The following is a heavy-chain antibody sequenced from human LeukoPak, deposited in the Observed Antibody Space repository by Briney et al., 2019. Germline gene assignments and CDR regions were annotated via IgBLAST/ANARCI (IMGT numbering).Heavy chain of an antibody. J-gene: IGHJ3*02. D-gene: IGHD2-2*01. CDR1: GFTFSSYS. CDR2: ISSSSSYI. Sequence: GGSLRLSCAASGFTFSSYSMNWVRQAPGKGLEWVSSISSSSSYIYYADSVKGRFTISRDNAKNSLYLQMNSLRAEDTAVYYCARAGRAVPAAKNAFDIWGQGTMVTVSS. CDR3: ARAGRAVPAAKNAFDI. V-gene: IGHV3-21*01.